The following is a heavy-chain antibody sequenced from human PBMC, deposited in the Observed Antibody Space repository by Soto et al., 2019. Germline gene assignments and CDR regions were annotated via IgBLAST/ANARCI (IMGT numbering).Heavy chain of an antibody. D-gene: IGHD5-12*01. CDR2: IYSNGKT. Sequence: QVQLQESGPGLVKPSQTLSLTCRVSGVSISSGSYSWTWIRQRPGKGPEWIGYIYSNGKTYYNPSLKRRVTMSVDTSQTLFSLKLSSATAADTAVYYCARDWNCYNYYYGMDVWGQGTAVTVSS. CDR3: ARDWNCYNYYYGMDV. V-gene: IGHV4-31*03. J-gene: IGHJ6*02. CDR1: GVSISSGSYS.